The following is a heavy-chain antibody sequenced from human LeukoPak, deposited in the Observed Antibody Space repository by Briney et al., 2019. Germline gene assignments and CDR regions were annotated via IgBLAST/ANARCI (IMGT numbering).Heavy chain of an antibody. Sequence: GGSLRLSCAASGFTFSTFAMSWVRQDPGRGLEWVSSITGAGSTTYYPESVKGRFTISRDNSKNTLYRQMNSLRVEDTAVYFCVRDRNYFEALQRSYWGQGTLVTVSS. V-gene: IGHV3-23*01. J-gene: IGHJ4*02. CDR3: VRDRNYFEALQRSY. CDR1: GFTFSTFA. D-gene: IGHD1-7*01. CDR2: ITGAGSTT.